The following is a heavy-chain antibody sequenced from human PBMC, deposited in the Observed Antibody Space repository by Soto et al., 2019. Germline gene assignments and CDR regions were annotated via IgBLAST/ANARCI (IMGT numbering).Heavy chain of an antibody. Sequence: EVQLVESGGGLVQPGGSLRLSCAASGFTFSSYEMNWVRQAPGKGLEWVSYISASGSTIYYADSVKGRFTTSRDNAKNALYVQMNSLSAEDTAVDYCAIRGDFSSGWYGYWGQGTLVTVSS. CDR3: AIRGDFSSGWYGY. CDR2: ISASGSTI. D-gene: IGHD6-19*01. J-gene: IGHJ4*02. V-gene: IGHV3-48*03. CDR1: GFTFSSYE.